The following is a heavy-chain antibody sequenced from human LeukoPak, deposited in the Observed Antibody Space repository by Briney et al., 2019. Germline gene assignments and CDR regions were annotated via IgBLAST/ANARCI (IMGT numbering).Heavy chain of an antibody. CDR1: GFTVSSNY. J-gene: IGHJ4*02. CDR3: AKAYYDILTGYYLSFFDY. Sequence: GGSLRLSCAASGFTVSSNYMSWVRQALGKGLEWVSVIYSGGSTYYADSVKGRFTISRDNSKNTLYLQMNSLRAEDTAVYYCAKAYYDILTGYYLSFFDYWGQGTLVTVSS. CDR2: IYSGGST. V-gene: IGHV3-53*01. D-gene: IGHD3-9*01.